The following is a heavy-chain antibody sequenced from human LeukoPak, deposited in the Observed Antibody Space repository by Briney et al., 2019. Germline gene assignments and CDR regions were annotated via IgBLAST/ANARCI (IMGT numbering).Heavy chain of an antibody. D-gene: IGHD6-6*01. CDR2: IYYSWST. V-gene: IGHV4-59*08. J-gene: IGHJ4*02. CDR3: ARRGNTRASSDFDY. Sequence: PSETLSLTCTVSGGSISSYYRIWIRQPPRKGLAWVGYIYYSWSTNYNPPLQSRVTISVDTSKSQFSLKLSSVTAADTAVYYCARRGNTRASSDFDYWGQGTLVTVSS. CDR1: GGSISSYY.